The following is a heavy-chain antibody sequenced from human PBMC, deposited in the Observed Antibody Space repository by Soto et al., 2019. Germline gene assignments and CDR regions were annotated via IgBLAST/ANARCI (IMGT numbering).Heavy chain of an antibody. J-gene: IGHJ4*02. CDR3: ASDLAKGGGSAGFDY. CDR1: GYTFYY. Sequence: QVQLVQSGAEVKKPGASVNVSCKASGYTFYYMHWVRQAPGQGLEWMGWINPKSGGTMYPQKFQGRVTMTWDTSISTAYMALTRLRSDDTAVYYCASDLAKGGGSAGFDYWGQGTLVTVSS. V-gene: IGHV1-2*02. CDR2: INPKSGGT. D-gene: IGHD1-26*01.